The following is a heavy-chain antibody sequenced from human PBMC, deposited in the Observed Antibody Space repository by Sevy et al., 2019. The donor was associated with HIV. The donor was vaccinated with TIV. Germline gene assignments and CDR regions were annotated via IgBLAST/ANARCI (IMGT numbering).Heavy chain of an antibody. CDR3: ARGMRAFHFFD. J-gene: IGHJ1*01. CDR2: INASSGSI. D-gene: IGHD3-3*02. CDR1: GYVFTSYY. Sequence: ASVKVSCKASGYVFTSYYINWVRQAPGQGLEWMGTINASSGSISYAQKIQGRVTMTRDTSTSTVYMELNSLRSDDTAKYYCARGMRAFHFFDWGQGTLVTVSS. V-gene: IGHV1-46*01.